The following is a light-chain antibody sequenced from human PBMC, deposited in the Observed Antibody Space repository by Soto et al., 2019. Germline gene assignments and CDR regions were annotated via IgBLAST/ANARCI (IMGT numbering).Light chain of an antibody. Sequence: EIVLTQSPGTLSLSPGERATLSCWASQSVSFSYLAWYQQKPGQAPRLLIYDASNRATGIPARFSGSGSGTDFTLTISSLEPEDFAVYYCQQRSNWPPGYTFGQGTKLEIK. J-gene: IGKJ2*01. CDR3: QQRSNWPPGYT. CDR1: QSVSFSY. V-gene: IGKV3-11*01. CDR2: DAS.